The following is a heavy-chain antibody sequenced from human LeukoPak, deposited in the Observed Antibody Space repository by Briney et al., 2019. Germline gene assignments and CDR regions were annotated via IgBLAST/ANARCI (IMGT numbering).Heavy chain of an antibody. D-gene: IGHD5-18*01. CDR1: GFTFGDHA. CDR3: TRGPIQLWMHNAMDV. V-gene: IGHV3-49*04. Sequence: PGRSLTLSCIPSGFTFGDHAMSWVRQAPGKGLEWVGFIRSKAYRGTTEYAASVKDRFIISRDDSRSIAYLQMNSLRTEDTALYYCTRGPIQLWMHNAMDVWGQGTMVTVSS. J-gene: IGHJ6*02. CDR2: IRSKAYRGTT.